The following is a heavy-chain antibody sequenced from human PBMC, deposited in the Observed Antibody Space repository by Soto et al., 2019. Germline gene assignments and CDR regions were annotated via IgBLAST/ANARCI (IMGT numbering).Heavy chain of an antibody. D-gene: IGHD6-13*01. CDR2: IYYSGST. CDR3: ARALRAAAGKYYYYYMDV. CDR1: GGSISSYY. Sequence: SETLSLTCTVSGGSISSYYWSWIRQPPGKGLEWIGYIYYSGSTNYNPSLKSRVTISVDTSKNQFSLKLSSVTAADTDGYYCARALRAAAGKYYYYYMDVWGKGTTVTVSS. V-gene: IGHV4-59*01. J-gene: IGHJ6*03.